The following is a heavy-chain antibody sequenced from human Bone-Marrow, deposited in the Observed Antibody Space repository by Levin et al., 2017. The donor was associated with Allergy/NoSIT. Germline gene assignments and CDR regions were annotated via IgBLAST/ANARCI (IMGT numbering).Heavy chain of an antibody. CDR3: AREGVYEGFDY. CDR2: ISSTGNTI. CDR1: GFTFADYY. Sequence: GESLKISCAATGFTFADYYMGWIRQAPGKGLEWVSYISSTGNTIYYADSVKGLFTISRDNGKNSLYLQMNSVRAGDTAVYYCAREGVYEGFDYWGQGTLVTVSS. D-gene: IGHD3-16*01. J-gene: IGHJ4*02. V-gene: IGHV3-11*01.